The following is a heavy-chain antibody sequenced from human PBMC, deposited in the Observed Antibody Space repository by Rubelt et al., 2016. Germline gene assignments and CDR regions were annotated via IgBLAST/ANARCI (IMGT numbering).Heavy chain of an antibody. D-gene: IGHD5-18*01. V-gene: IGHV4-34*01. Sequence: QVQLQQWGAGLLKPSETLSLTCAVYGGSFSGYYWSWIRQPPGKGLEWIGEINHSGSTNYNPSLKSRVTISVDTSKNQFSRKLSSVTAADTAVYYCARHPLGYSSMFDQWGQGTQVTVSS. CDR1: GGSFSGYY. J-gene: IGHJ4*02. CDR2: INHSGST. CDR3: ARHPLGYSSMFDQ.